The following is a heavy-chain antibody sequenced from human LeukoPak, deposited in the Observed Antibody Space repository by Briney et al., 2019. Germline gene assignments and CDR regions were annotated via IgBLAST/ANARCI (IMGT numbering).Heavy chain of an antibody. CDR2: IIPIFGTA. Sequence: SVKVSCKASGGTFSSYAISWVRQAPGQGLEWMGGIIPIFGTANYAQKFQGRVTITADESTSTAYMELSSLRSEDTAVYYCSQSPQYQLLLRGSYYYGMDVWGQGTTVTVSS. CDR3: SQSPQYQLLLRGSYYYGMDV. CDR1: GGTFSSYA. D-gene: IGHD2-2*01. J-gene: IGHJ6*02. V-gene: IGHV1-69*13.